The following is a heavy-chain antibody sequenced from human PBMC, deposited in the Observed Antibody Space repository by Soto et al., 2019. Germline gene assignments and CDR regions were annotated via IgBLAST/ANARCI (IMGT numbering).Heavy chain of an antibody. D-gene: IGHD3-10*01. V-gene: IGHV3-48*01. J-gene: IGHJ4*02. CDR3: VRDAGSLGY. CDR2: ITSGSSTI. Sequence: ESGGGLVQPGGSLRLSCVVSGFTFNSYSMDWVRQAPGKGLEWVSYITSGSSTIHYADSVKGRFTISRDNAKNSVFLQMNSLRVEDTAVYYCVRDAGSLGYWGQGTQVTVSS. CDR1: GFTFNSYS.